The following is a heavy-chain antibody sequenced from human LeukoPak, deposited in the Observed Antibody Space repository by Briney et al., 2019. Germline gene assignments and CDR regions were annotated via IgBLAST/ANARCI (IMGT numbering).Heavy chain of an antibody. V-gene: IGHV3-9*01. Sequence: SLRLSCAASGFTFDDYAMHWVRQAPGKGLEWVSGISWNSGHKGYADSVKGRFTISRDNAKNSLYLRMNSLRAEDTALYYCAKDRRPTVSGGYFDLWGRGTLAIVSS. CDR2: ISWNSGHK. CDR3: AKDRRPTVSGGYFDL. CDR1: GFTFDDYA. D-gene: IGHD3-10*01. J-gene: IGHJ2*01.